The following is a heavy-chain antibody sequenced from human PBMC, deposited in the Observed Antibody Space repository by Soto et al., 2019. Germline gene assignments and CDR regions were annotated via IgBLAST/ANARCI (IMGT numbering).Heavy chain of an antibody. J-gene: IGHJ4*02. CDR1: GDSVSSNIVA. D-gene: IGHD3-10*01. V-gene: IGHV6-1*01. Sequence: SQTLSLTCDISGDSVSSNIVAWNWIRQSPSRGLEWLGRTYYRSSWSSDYAISVRSRMTINADTSKNQVSLHLSSVTPEDTAVYYCTRVSQLGRGLNSWGQGTLVRVSS. CDR3: TRVSQLGRGLNS. CDR2: TYYRSSWSS.